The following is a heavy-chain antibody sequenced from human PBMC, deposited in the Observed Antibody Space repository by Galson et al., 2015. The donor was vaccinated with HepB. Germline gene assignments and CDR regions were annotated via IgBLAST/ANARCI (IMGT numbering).Heavy chain of an antibody. V-gene: IGHV3-9*01. CDR3: AKGLGPKIRFPWDY. CDR2: IRWNSGNI. Sequence: SLRLSCAASGFTFDDYAMHWVRQAPGEGLEWVSGIRWNSGNIEYADSVKGRFTISRDNAKNSLYLQMNSLRAEDTAFYYCAKGLGPKIRFPWDYWGQGTLVTVSS. CDR1: GFTFDDYA. D-gene: IGHD3-3*01. J-gene: IGHJ4*02.